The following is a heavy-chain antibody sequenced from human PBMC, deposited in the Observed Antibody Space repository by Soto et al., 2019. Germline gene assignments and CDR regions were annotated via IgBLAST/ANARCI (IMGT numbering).Heavy chain of an antibody. CDR3: ARKAWVRFEY. Sequence: AATXSLTCAFSGDSIIISVVVTCFRQPQGKVLEWIGEVFHTGDNNYNPSLKSRVTMSVYKSTNGFSLKVTSVTAADTAIYYCARKAWVRFEYWGQGALV. D-gene: IGHD2-21*01. J-gene: IGHJ4*02. CDR1: GDSIIISVV. V-gene: IGHV4-4*02. CDR2: VFHTGDN.